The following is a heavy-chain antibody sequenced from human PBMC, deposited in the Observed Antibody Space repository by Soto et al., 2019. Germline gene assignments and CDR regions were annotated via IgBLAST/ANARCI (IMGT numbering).Heavy chain of an antibody. V-gene: IGHV3-23*01. D-gene: IGHD4-17*01. CDR2: ISGSGGST. CDR1: GFTFSSYA. J-gene: IGHJ4*02. CDR3: ARERNDYGEYYFDY. Sequence: PGGSLRLSCAASGFTFSSYAMSWVRQAPGKGLVWVSAISGSGGSTYYADSVKGRFTISRDNAKNTLYLQMNSLRAEDTAVYYCARERNDYGEYYFDYWGQGTLVTVSS.